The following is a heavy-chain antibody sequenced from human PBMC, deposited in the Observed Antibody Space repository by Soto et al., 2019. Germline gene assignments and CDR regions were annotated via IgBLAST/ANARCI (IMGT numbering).Heavy chain of an antibody. Sequence: GGSLRLSCAASGFPFRSSWMDWVRQAPGKGLEWVANINQDGSQTYYVDSVEGRFTVSRDNAENSLYLQMDSLRVEDTAVYYCSWSLNYWGLGTLDTVSS. V-gene: IGHV3-7*01. CDR2: INQDGSQT. CDR3: SWSLNY. CDR1: GFPFRSSW. J-gene: IGHJ4*02. D-gene: IGHD3-3*01.